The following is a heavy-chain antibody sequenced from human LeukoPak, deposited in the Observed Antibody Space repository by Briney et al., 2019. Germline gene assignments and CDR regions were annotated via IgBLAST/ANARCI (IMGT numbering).Heavy chain of an antibody. J-gene: IGHJ5*02. Sequence: SETLSLTCTVSGGSISSGDYYWSWIRQPPGKGLEWIGYIYYSGSSYYNPSLKSRITISVDTSKNQFSLKPSSVTAADTAVYYCARDWAYYFGSWSSLNWSDPWGQGTLVTVSS. CDR1: GGSISSGDYY. CDR3: ARDWAYYFGSWSSLNWSDP. D-gene: IGHD3-10*01. V-gene: IGHV4-30-4*08. CDR2: IYYSGSS.